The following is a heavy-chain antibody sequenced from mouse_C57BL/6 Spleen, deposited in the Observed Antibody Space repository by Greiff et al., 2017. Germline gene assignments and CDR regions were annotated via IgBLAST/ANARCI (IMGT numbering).Heavy chain of an antibody. CDR1: GYAFSSSW. D-gene: IGHD2-3*01. J-gene: IGHJ2*01. CDR2: IYPGDGDT. Sequence: QVQLQQSGPELVKPGASVKISCKASGYAFSSSWMNWVKQRPGKGLEWIGRIYPGDGDTNYNGKFKGKATLTADKSSSTADMQLSSLTSEDSAVYCCARDDGYYFDYWGQGTTLTVSS. V-gene: IGHV1-82*01. CDR3: ARDDGYYFDY.